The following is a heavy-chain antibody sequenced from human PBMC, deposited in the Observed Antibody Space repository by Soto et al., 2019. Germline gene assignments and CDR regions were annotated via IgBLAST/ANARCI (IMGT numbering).Heavy chain of an antibody. V-gene: IGHV1-18*04. CDR1: GYKFRSYG. Sequence: QVQLLQSGAEVKKPGASVKVSCKASGYKFRSYGISWVRQAPAQGLEWMGWSSGYNGNTNYAQKFQCRVTMTTVSSTSTAYMALNILTSDLAAMYYCARHPEVLFPPYPSSPNDGFDICVQGTVVSVSA. D-gene: IGHD6-13*01. CDR3: ARHPEVLFPPYPSSPNDGFDI. CDR2: SSGYNGNT. J-gene: IGHJ3*02.